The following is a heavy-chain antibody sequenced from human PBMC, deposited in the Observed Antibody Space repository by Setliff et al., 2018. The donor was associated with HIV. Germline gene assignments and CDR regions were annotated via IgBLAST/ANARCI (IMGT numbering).Heavy chain of an antibody. CDR3: TPGHYRASSQ. V-gene: IGHV3-21*04. CDR1: GFDFSTYS. CDR2: ISHSNTYI. J-gene: IGHJ4*02. D-gene: IGHD3-10*01. Sequence: LRLSCAASGFDFSTYSMSWVRLAPGKGLEWVSSISHSNTYIQYGDSVKGRFTISRDNAQNSLFLQMTSLRAEDTAVYYCTPGHYRASSQWGQGALVTVSS.